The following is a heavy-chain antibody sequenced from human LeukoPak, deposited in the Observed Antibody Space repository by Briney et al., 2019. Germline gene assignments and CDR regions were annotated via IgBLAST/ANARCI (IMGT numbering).Heavy chain of an antibody. J-gene: IGHJ4*02. V-gene: IGHV3-72*01. CDR3: ARGYGSGPFYFDY. D-gene: IGHD3-10*01. Sequence: GGSLRLSCAASGFTFSDHYMDWVRQAPGKGLEWVARIRNKANSYTTEYAASVKGRFTIARDDSKTSLFLQMNSLKTEDTAVYYCARGYGSGPFYFDYWGQGTLVTVSS. CDR2: IRNKANSYTT. CDR1: GFTFSDHY.